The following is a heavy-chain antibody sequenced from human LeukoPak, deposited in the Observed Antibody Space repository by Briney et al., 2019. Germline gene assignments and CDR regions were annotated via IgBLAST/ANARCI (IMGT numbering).Heavy chain of an antibody. CDR1: GGSINTRSYY. Sequence: SETLSLTCTVSGGSINTRSYYWAWIRQPPGKGLEWIGNIYNSGRTYYNVSLESPVTISVDTSKDQFFLKLTSVTAADTAVYYCARRVGSSGSFYDSFDMWGQGTMVTVSS. CDR2: IYNSGRT. CDR3: ARRVGSSGSFYDSFDM. D-gene: IGHD3-22*01. V-gene: IGHV4-39*01. J-gene: IGHJ3*02.